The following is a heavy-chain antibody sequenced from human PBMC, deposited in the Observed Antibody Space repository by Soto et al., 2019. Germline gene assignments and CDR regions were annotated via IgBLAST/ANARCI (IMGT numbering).Heavy chain of an antibody. D-gene: IGHD5-12*01. Sequence: ESVKIYCKGAGYSFTSYWIGWVRQIPGKGLGWMGIIYPGDSDTRYSPSFQGQVTISADKSISTAYLQWSSLKASDTAMYYCVGSGYDWGATRYWGQGTLVTVSS. CDR1: GYSFTSYW. V-gene: IGHV5-51*01. CDR3: VGSGYDWGATRY. CDR2: IYPGDSDT. J-gene: IGHJ4*02.